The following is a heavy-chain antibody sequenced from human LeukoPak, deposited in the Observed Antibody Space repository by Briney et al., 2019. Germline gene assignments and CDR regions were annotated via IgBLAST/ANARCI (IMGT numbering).Heavy chain of an antibody. Sequence: GGSLRLSCAASGFTFSSYGMHWVRQAPGKGREWVAGIWYDGSNKYYADSVKGRFTISRDNSKNTLYLQMNSLSAQGTCVYYCARDQRVVYSSSWYGGAFDIWGERTMVTVSS. CDR3: ARDQRVVYSSSWYGGAFDI. CDR1: GFTFSSYG. CDR2: IWYDGSNK. D-gene: IGHD6-13*01. V-gene: IGHV3-33*01. J-gene: IGHJ3*02.